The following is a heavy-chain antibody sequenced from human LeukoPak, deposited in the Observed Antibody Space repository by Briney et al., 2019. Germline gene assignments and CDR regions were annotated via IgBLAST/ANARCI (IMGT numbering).Heavy chain of an antibody. CDR1: GYTFTIYA. J-gene: IGHJ4*02. CDR2: INAANGNT. D-gene: IGHD2-15*01. V-gene: IGHV1-3*01. CDR3: ARYCSGGSCYSGYGDYFDY. Sequence: ASVRVSCKPSGYTFTIYAMHWVRQAPGQRLEWMGWINAANGNTKYSQKFQGRVTITRDTSASTAYMELSSLRSEDTAVYYCARYCSGGSCYSGYGDYFDYWGQGTLVTVSS.